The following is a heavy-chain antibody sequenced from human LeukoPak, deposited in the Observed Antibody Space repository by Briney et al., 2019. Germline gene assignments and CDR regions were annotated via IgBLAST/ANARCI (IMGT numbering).Heavy chain of an antibody. J-gene: IGHJ5*02. Sequence: PGGSLRLSCAASGFTFSSYAVSWVRQAPGKGLECVSIVSGGGGIIYYADFVKGRFTISRDNSKNTLYLQMNSLRAEDTAVYYCARHYGGNSDAWFDPWGQGTLVTVSS. CDR3: ARHYGGNSDAWFDP. V-gene: IGHV3-23*01. CDR2: VSGGGGII. CDR1: GFTFSSYA. D-gene: IGHD4-23*01.